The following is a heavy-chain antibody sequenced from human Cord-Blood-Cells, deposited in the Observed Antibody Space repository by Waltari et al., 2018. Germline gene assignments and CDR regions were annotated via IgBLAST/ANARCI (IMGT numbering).Heavy chain of an antibody. CDR3: ARGHWDIVVVVAALWYFDL. V-gene: IGHV4-34*01. CDR1: GGSFSGYY. J-gene: IGHJ2*01. Sequence: QVQLQQWGAGLLKPSETLSLTCAVYGGSFSGYYWSWIRQPPGKGLEWIGEINHSGSTNYNPSLKSRVTISVDTSKNQFSLKLSSVTAADTAVYYCARGHWDIVVVVAALWYFDLWGRGTLVTVSS. CDR2: INHSGST. D-gene: IGHD2-15*01.